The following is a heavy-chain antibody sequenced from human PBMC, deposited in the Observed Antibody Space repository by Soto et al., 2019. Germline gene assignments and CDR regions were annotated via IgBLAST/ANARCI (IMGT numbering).Heavy chain of an antibody. J-gene: IGHJ5*02. CDR2: IWYDGSNK. Sequence: GGSLRLSCAASGFTFSSYGMHWVRQAPGKGLEWVAVIWYDGSNKYYADSVKGRFTISRDNSKNTLYMQMNSLRAEDTAVYYCARATPHYYDNWFDPWGQGTLVTVSS. CDR1: GFTFSSYG. V-gene: IGHV3-33*01. D-gene: IGHD3-22*01. CDR3: ARATPHYYDNWFDP.